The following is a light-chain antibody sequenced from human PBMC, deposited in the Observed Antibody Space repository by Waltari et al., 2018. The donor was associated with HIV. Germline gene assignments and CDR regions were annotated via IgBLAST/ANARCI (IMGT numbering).Light chain of an antibody. CDR2: DDT. CDR3: HVWDSAGDGHV. CDR1: NVGSNR. J-gene: IGLJ1*01. Sequence: SYVLTQPHSESVAPGPTARVTCGGHNVGSNRVHWYKQKAGQPPPLVPYDDTDRPSGIPERFSGSNSGNTATLTISRVEVGDEADYYCHVWDSAGDGHVFGSGTKVTV. V-gene: IGLV3-21*02.